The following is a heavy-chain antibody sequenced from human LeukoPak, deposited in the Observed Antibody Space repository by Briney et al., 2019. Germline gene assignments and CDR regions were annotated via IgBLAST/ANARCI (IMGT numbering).Heavy chain of an antibody. D-gene: IGHD3-9*01. CDR1: GFTFSSYS. CDR3: ATALEILRYFDWFPHYYGMDV. V-gene: IGHV3-21*01. Sequence: PGGSLRLSCAASGFTFSSYSMNWVRQAPGKGLEWVSSISSSSSYIYYADSVKGRFTISRDNAKNSPYLQMNSLRAEDTAVYYCATALEILRYFDWFPHYYGMDVWGQGTTVTVSS. J-gene: IGHJ6*02. CDR2: ISSSSSYI.